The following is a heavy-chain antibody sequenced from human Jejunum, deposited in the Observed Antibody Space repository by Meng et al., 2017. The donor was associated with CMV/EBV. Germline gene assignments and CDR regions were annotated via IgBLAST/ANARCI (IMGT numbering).Heavy chain of an antibody. Sequence: CEDTEFTFSSYDMHWVRQATGKGLEWVSTIGVAGDTYYVGSVKGRFTISRETAKNSLYLQMNSLRAGDTAVYYCSRVHPYYFGMDVWGQGTTVTVSS. CDR1: EFTFSSYD. V-gene: IGHV3-13*01. CDR2: IGVAGDT. CDR3: SRVHPYYFGMDV. J-gene: IGHJ6*02.